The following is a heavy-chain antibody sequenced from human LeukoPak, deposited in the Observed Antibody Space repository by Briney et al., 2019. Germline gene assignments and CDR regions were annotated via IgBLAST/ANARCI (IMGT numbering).Heavy chain of an antibody. CDR1: GFTFSSYA. CDR2: LSGSGGTT. V-gene: IGHV3-23*01. Sequence: PGGSLRLSCAASGFTFSSYAMGWVRQAPGKGLEWVSALSGSGGTTYYADSLKGRFTISRDNSKNTLYLEMNSLRAEDTAVYYCAKYKGTNLDYWGQGNLVTVSS. D-gene: IGHD1-1*01. CDR3: AKYKGTNLDY. J-gene: IGHJ4*02.